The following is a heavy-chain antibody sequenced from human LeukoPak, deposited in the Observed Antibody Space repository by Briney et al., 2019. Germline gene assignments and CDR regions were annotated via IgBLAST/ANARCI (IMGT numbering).Heavy chain of an antibody. CDR3: TGWDSSNEY. CDR1: GFTFSDST. V-gene: IGHV3-73*01. J-gene: IGHJ4*02. CDR2: IWNKAKNYAT. Sequence: GGSLRLSCTASGFTFSDSTMYWVRQVSGKGLEWVGRIWNKAKNYATAVAGSVKGRFTIARDDSKNTAYLQMNSLKSEDTAVYYCTGWDSSNEYWGQGTLVTVSS. D-gene: IGHD3-22*01.